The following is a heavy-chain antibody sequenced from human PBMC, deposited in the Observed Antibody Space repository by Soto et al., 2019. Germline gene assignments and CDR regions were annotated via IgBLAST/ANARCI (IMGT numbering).Heavy chain of an antibody. CDR3: AKALRYFDWLLRPWSSMDV. V-gene: IGHV3-23*01. CDR1: GFTSSNYA. CDR2: ISGSGDST. Sequence: PGRSLRLSCAAPGFTSSNYAMSWVRQAPGKGLEWVSTISGSGDSTYYADSVKGRFTISRDNSRNTLYLQMNSLRAEDTAVYYCAKALRYFDWLLRPWSSMDVWGQGTTVTVSS. D-gene: IGHD3-9*01. J-gene: IGHJ6*02.